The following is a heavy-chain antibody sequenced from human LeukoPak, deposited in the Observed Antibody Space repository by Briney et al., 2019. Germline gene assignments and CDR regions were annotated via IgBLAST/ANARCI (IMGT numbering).Heavy chain of an antibody. CDR1: GYTFTGYD. Sequence: ASVKVSCKASGYTFTGYDINWVRQATGQGLEWMGWMNPNSGNTGYAQKFQGRVTMTRNTSISTAYMELSSLRSEDTAVYYCARGYRDYYGSGSYYYIWFDPWGQGTLVTVSS. CDR2: MNPNSGNT. V-gene: IGHV1-8*01. D-gene: IGHD3-10*01. CDR3: ARGYRDYYGSGSYYYIWFDP. J-gene: IGHJ5*02.